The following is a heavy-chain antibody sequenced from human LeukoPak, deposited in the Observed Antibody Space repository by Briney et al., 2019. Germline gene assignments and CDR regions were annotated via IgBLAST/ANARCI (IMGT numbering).Heavy chain of an antibody. V-gene: IGHV1-2*02. CDR1: GYTXIGYY. CDR2: INPDSGGT. CDR3: ARDASPFDY. Sequence: GASVKVSCKTSGYTXIGYYIHWVRQAPGQGLEWMGWINPDSGGTNYAQRFQGRVTMTRDTSMSTAYMELSGLRSDDTAVYYCARDASPFDYWGQGTLVTVSS. J-gene: IGHJ4*02.